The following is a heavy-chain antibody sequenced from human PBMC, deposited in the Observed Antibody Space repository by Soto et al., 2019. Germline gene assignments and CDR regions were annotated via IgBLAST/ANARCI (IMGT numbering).Heavy chain of an antibody. J-gene: IGHJ4*02. CDR3: ARDLSSGYDSYYFDY. D-gene: IGHD3-22*01. CDR1: GYTFTRFG. CDR2: ISTFNGAT. Sequence: ASVKVSCKASGYTFTRFGISWVRQAPGQGLEWMGWISTFNGATNYAQKFKDRITMTTDTPTSTAYMELRSLRSDDTAVYFCARDLSSGYDSYYFDYWGQGTLVTVSS. V-gene: IGHV1-18*01.